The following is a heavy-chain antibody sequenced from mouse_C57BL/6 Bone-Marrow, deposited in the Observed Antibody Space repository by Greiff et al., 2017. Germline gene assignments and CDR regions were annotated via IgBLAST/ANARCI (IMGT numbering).Heavy chain of an antibody. CDR2: IDPENGDT. Sequence: EVQLQQSGAELVRPGASVKLSCTASGFNIKDDYMHWVKQRPEQGLEWIGWIDPENGDTEYAWKFQGKATRTADTSSNTAYMQLSSLTSEDTAVYYCTPVRYWYFEVWGTGTTVTVSS. J-gene: IGHJ1*03. CDR1: GFNIKDDY. CDR3: TPVRYWYFEV. V-gene: IGHV14-4*01. D-gene: IGHD2-14*01.